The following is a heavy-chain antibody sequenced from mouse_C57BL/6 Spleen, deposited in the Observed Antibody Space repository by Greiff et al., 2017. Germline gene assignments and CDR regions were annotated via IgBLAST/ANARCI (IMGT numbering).Heavy chain of an antibody. J-gene: IGHJ2*01. CDR2: IRSKSNNYAT. CDR3: VRQLTGKGCFDY. Sequence: EVKLMESGGGLVQPKGSLKLSCAASGFSFNTYAMNWVRQAPGKGLEWVARIRSKSNNYATYYADSVKDRFTISRDDSESMLYLQMNNLKTEDTAMYYCVRQLTGKGCFDYWGQGTTLTVSS. CDR1: GFSFNTYA. D-gene: IGHD4-1*01. V-gene: IGHV10-1*01.